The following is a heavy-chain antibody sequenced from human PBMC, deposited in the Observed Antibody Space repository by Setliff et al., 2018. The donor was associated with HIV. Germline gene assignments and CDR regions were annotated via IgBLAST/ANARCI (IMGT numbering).Heavy chain of an antibody. Sequence: ETLSLTCSVSGGSISTYHWSWIRQPPGKGLEWIGYIYKSGSTNYSPSLKSRVTISPGTSKNQFSLKLTSVTAADTAVYYCARLSDTAMASFDSWGQGILVTAPQ. V-gene: IGHV4-59*08. CDR2: IYKSGST. J-gene: IGHJ4*02. CDR3: ARLSDTAMASFDS. CDR1: GGSISTYH. D-gene: IGHD5-18*01.